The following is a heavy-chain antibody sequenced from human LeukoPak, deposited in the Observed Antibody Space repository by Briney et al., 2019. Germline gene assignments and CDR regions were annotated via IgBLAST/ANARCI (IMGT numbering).Heavy chain of an antibody. CDR3: ARDSYRGFGELLLFDY. Sequence: GGSLRLSCAASGFTFSSYSMNWLRQAPGKGLEWVSSISSSSSYIYYADSVKGRFTISRDNAKNSLYLQMNSLRAEDTAVYYCARDSYRGFGELLLFDYWGQGTLVTVSS. CDR1: GFTFSSYS. CDR2: ISSSSSYI. D-gene: IGHD3-10*01. J-gene: IGHJ4*02. V-gene: IGHV3-21*01.